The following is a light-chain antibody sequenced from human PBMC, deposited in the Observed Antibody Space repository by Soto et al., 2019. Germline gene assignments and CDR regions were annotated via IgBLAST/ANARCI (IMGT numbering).Light chain of an antibody. Sequence: QSALTQPASVSGSPGQSITISCTGTSSDIATYNYVSWYQQHPGKAPKLMIYDVTNRTSGVSNRFSGSRSGNTASLTIAGIQAEDEAAYYCSSYTTSSTLVVFGGGTQLTVL. J-gene: IGLJ2*01. V-gene: IGLV2-14*01. CDR2: DVT. CDR1: SSDIATYNY. CDR3: SSYTTSSTLVV.